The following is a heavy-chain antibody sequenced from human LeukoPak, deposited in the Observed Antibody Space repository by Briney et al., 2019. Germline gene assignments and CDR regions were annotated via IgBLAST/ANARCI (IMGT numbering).Heavy chain of an antibody. CDR3: ARDRRYRSNYYYYYMDV. J-gene: IGHJ6*03. CDR1: GFTFSDYY. CDR2: ISSSGSTI. V-gene: IGHV3-11*01. Sequence: GGSLRLSCAASGFTFSDYYMSWIRQAPGKGLEWVSYISSSGSTIYYADSVKGRFTISRDNAKNSLYLQMNGLRAEDTAVYYCARDRRYRSNYYYYYMDVWGKGTTVTVSS. D-gene: IGHD2-2*02.